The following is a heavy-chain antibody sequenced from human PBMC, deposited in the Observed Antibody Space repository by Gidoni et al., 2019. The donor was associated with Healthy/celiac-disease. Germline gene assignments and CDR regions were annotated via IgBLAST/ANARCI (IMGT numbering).Heavy chain of an antibody. CDR3: ARGGLIVVVPSAIRPLPSSFDP. Sequence: QVQLQQWGAGLLKPSETLSLTCAGHGGSFSGYYGSWNRQPPGKGLEWIGEINHSGSTNYNPSLKSLVPLSVDTSKNQFSLKLSSVTAADTAVYYCARGGLIVVVPSAIRPLPSSFDPCGQGTLVTVSS. D-gene: IGHD2-2*01. CDR2: INHSGST. J-gene: IGHJ5*02. CDR1: GGSFSGYY. V-gene: IGHV4-34*01.